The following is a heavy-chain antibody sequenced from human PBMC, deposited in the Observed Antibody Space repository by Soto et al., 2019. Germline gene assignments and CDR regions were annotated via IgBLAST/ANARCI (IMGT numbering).Heavy chain of an antibody. CDR2: ISGTGGST. Sequence: GSLRLSCAASGFTFNNYAMNWVRQAPGKGLEWVATISGTGGSTYYADSVKGRFTISRDNSKNTLYLQMNSLRVEDTAIYYCAKDRLGGNFDYWGQGTQVTVSS. D-gene: IGHD4-17*01. CDR1: GFTFNNYA. CDR3: AKDRLGGNFDY. V-gene: IGHV3-23*01. J-gene: IGHJ4*02.